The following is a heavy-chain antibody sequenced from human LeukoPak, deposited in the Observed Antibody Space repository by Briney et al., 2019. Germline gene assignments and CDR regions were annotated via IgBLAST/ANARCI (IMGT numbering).Heavy chain of an antibody. V-gene: IGHV3-11*01. J-gene: IGHJ4*02. Sequence: GGSLRLSCAAAGFTFSDHYMTWIRQAPGKALEWVSYISPDGTTSYYADSLKGRFTVSRDNAKNSLYLQMNSLRAEDTAVYYCARAGYSSGWYPGGFDYWGQGTLVTVSS. CDR3: ARAGYSSGWYPGGFDY. CDR2: ISPDGTTS. CDR1: GFTFSDHY. D-gene: IGHD6-19*01.